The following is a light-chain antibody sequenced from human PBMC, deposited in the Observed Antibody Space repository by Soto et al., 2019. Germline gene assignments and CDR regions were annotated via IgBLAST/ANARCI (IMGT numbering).Light chain of an antibody. Sequence: QSVLTQPASVSGSPGQSITISCTGTSSDVGGYNYVSWYQQHPGKAPKLMIYAVSNRPSGVSNRFSGSKSGNTATLTISGLQAEDEADYYCCSYAGSSNVFGTGTKVTVL. CDR3: CSYAGSSNV. CDR1: SSDVGGYNY. V-gene: IGLV2-14*01. J-gene: IGLJ1*01. CDR2: AVS.